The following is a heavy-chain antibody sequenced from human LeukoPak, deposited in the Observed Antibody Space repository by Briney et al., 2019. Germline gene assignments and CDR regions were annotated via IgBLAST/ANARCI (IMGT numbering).Heavy chain of an antibody. D-gene: IGHD3-10*01. CDR1: GYTLSGYY. V-gene: IGHV1-2*02. Sequence: ASVMVSCKTSGYTLSGYYMHWVRQAPGHGLEWMGWINPNSGGTNYAQKFQGRVTMTRDTSINTAYMELSRLTSDDTAVYYCARYYGSGSYPKDYWGQGTLVTVSS. CDR2: INPNSGGT. J-gene: IGHJ4*02. CDR3: ARYYGSGSYPKDY.